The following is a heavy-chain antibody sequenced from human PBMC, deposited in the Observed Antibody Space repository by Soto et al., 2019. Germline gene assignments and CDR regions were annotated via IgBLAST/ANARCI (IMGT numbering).Heavy chain of an antibody. J-gene: IGHJ4*02. CDR1: GGSISSYY. CDR2: IHYSGST. Sequence: PSETLSLTCTVSGGSISSYYWSWIRQPPGKGLEWIAYIHYSGSTDYNPSLKSRVTISLDKSKNQFSLKLTSVTAADTAAYHCARHGLGLDYWGQGTLVTVSS. D-gene: IGHD1-26*01. CDR3: ARHGLGLDY. V-gene: IGHV4-59*08.